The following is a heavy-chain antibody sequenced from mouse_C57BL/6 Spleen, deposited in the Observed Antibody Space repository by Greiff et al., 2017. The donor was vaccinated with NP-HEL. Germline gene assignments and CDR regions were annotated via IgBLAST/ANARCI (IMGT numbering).Heavy chain of an antibody. CDR1: GYTFTDYY. V-gene: IGHV1-19*01. J-gene: IGHJ4*01. CDR3: ARSRGYDGGGYAMDY. D-gene: IGHD2-2*01. Sequence: VQLQQSGPVLVKPGASVKMSCKASGYTFTDYYMNWVKQSHGKSLEWIGVINPYNGGTSYNQKFKGKATLTVDKSSSTAYMELNSLTSEDSAVYYCARSRGYDGGGYAMDYWGQGTSVTVSS. CDR2: INPYNGGT.